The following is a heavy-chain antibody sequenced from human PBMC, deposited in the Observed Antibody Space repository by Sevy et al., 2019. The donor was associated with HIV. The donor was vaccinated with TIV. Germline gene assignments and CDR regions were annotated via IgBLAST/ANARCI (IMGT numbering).Heavy chain of an antibody. V-gene: IGHV3-21*06. CDR1: GFTCRDYS. D-gene: IGHD3-22*01. Sequence: GGSLRLSCAASGFTCRDYSMNWVRQAPGQGLEWVSSISSASSYRKYGDSVKGRFTISRDKAKNLLYLDLNSLRVEDTAVYYCTRVDYYDTSASQYWGQGTLVTVSS. CDR2: ISSASSYR. CDR3: TRVDYYDTSASQY. J-gene: IGHJ4*02.